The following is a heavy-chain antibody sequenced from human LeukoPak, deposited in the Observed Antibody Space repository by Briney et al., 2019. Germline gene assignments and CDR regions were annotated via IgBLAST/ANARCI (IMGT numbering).Heavy chain of an antibody. Sequence: SETLSLTCTVSGGSSSSYYWSWIRQPPGKGLEWIGYIYYSGSTNYNPSLKSRVTISVDTSKNQFSLKLSSVTAADTAVYYCARVKWGNWFDPWGQGTLVTVSS. CDR3: ARVKWGNWFDP. V-gene: IGHV4-59*01. J-gene: IGHJ5*02. D-gene: IGHD1-26*01. CDR1: GGSSSSYY. CDR2: IYYSGST.